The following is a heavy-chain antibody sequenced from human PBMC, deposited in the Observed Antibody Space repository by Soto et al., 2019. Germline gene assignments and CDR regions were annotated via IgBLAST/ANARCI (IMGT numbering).Heavy chain of an antibody. CDR2: INHSGST. V-gene: IGHV4-34*01. Sequence: SETLSLTCAVYGGSFSGYYWSWIRQPPGKGLEWIGEINHSGSTNYNPSLKSRVTISVDTSKNQFSLKVGSVTAADTAVYYCASSSLYGMDVWGQGTTVTVSS. CDR1: GGSFSGYY. J-gene: IGHJ6*02. CDR3: ASSSLYGMDV.